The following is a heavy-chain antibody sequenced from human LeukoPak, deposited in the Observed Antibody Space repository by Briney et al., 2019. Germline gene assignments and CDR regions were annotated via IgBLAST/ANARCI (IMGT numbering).Heavy chain of an antibody. CDR2: INAGNGNT. Sequence: ASVKVSCKASGYTFTGYYMHWVRQAPGQGLEWMGWINAGNGNTKYSQKFQGRVTITRDTSASTAYMELSSLRSEDTAVYYCARDSGYSSSWTGDYWGQGTLVTVSS. V-gene: IGHV1-3*01. CDR1: GYTFTGYY. J-gene: IGHJ4*02. CDR3: ARDSGYSSSWTGDY. D-gene: IGHD6-13*01.